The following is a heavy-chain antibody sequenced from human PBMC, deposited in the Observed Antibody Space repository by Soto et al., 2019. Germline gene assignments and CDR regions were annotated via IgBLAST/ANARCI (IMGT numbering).Heavy chain of an antibody. Sequence: ASVKVSCKASGYSFTDYYMHWIRQAPGQGLEWMGWIPPHRDGTEFAQKFQGRITLTGDTSTSTAYMELKGLTSADTAVYFCARGPYGDNAFDIWGQGTVVTVSS. CDR1: GYSFTDYY. J-gene: IGHJ3*02. CDR2: IPPHRDGT. CDR3: ARGPYGDNAFDI. D-gene: IGHD4-17*01. V-gene: IGHV1-2*02.